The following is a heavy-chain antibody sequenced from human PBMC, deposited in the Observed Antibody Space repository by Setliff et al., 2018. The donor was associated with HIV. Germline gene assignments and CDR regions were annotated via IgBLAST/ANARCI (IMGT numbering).Heavy chain of an antibody. Sequence: GSLRLSCAASGFTFSSYSMNWVRQAPGKGLEWVSSISSSSSYIYYADSVKGRFTISRDNAKNSLYLQMNSLRAEDTAVYYCAREDSSGWYYFDYWGQGTLVTVSS. CDR2: ISSSSSYI. CDR3: AREDSSGWYYFDY. J-gene: IGHJ4*02. V-gene: IGHV3-21*01. CDR1: GFTFSSYS. D-gene: IGHD6-19*01.